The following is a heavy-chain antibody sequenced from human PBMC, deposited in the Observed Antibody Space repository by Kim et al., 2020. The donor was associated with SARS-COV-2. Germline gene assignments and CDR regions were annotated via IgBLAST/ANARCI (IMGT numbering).Heavy chain of an antibody. CDR3: AVELGYSSSHAFDI. J-gene: IGHJ3*02. Sequence: SETLSLTCAVSGGSISSSNWWSWVRQPPGKGLEWIGEIYHSGSTNYNPSLKSRVTISVDKSKNQFSLKLSSVTAADTAVYYCAVELGYSSSHAFDIWGQGTMVTVSS. D-gene: IGHD6-13*01. CDR1: GGSISSSNW. V-gene: IGHV4-4*02. CDR2: IYHSGST.